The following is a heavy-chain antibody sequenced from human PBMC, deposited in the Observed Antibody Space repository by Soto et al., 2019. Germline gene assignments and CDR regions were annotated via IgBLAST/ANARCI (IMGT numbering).Heavy chain of an antibody. CDR2: IYYTGNT. V-gene: IGHV4-39*01. CDR1: GGSISSTNYY. CDR3: ARHDFYGSGSYYRKGFYYYFGLDV. D-gene: IGHD3-10*01. Sequence: SETLSLTCTVSGGSISSTNYYWGWIRQPPGEGLEWIGSIYYTGNTFYNPSLKSRVTLSADTSKNQFSLKVTSVTAADTAVYYCARHDFYGSGSYYRKGFYYYFGLDVWGQGTTVTVSS. J-gene: IGHJ6*02.